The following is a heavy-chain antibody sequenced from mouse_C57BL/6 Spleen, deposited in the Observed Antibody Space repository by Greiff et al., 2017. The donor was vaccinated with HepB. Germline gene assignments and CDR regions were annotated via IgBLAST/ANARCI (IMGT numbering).Heavy chain of an antibody. V-gene: IGHV5-4*01. CDR1: GFTFSSYA. D-gene: IGHD2-1*01. CDR3: ARDTPSNYDYAMDY. Sequence: EVKVVESGGGLVKPGGSLKLSCAASGFTFSSYAMSWVRQTPEKRLEWVATISDGGSYTYYPDNVKGRFTISRDNAKNNLYLQMSHLKSEDTAMYYCARDTPSNYDYAMDYWGQGTSVTVSS. CDR2: ISDGGSYT. J-gene: IGHJ4*01.